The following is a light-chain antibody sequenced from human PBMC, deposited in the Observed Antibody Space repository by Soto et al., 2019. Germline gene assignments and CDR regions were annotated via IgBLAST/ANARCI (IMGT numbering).Light chain of an antibody. V-gene: IGKV3-11*01. CDR2: DAS. CDR1: HSVTTH. J-gene: IGKJ5*01. Sequence: EIVLTQSPDTLSLSPGERATLSCWASHSVTTHLAWFQQRPGQTPRLLIYDASTRAPGIPARFSGRGSGTDFTLTISSLEPEDFAVYYCQQRSNWPITFGQGTRLEIK. CDR3: QQRSNWPIT.